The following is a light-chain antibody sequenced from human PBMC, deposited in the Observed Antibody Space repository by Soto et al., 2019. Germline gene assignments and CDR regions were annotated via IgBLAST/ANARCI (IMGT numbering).Light chain of an antibody. Sequence: QPVLTQSPSASASLGASVKFTCTLSSGHSSYAIAWHQQQPEKGPRYLMKLNSDGSHSKGDAIPDRFSGSSSGAERYLTSSRLQSEDESDYYCQTRGSGHQVFGGGTKLTVL. CDR2: LNSDGSH. CDR1: SGHSSYA. CDR3: QTRGSGHQV. V-gene: IGLV4-69*01. J-gene: IGLJ2*01.